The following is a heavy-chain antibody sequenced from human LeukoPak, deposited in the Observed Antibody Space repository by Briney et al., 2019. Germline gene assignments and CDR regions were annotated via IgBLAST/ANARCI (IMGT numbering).Heavy chain of an antibody. CDR2: INWNGGST. CDR3: ARDLAADDAFDI. J-gene: IGHJ3*02. Sequence: GGSLRLSCAASGFTFSSYAMSWVRQAPGKGLEWVSGINWNGGSTGYADSVKGRFTISRDNAKNSLYLQMNSLRAEDTALYHCARDLAADDAFDIWGQGTMVTVSS. CDR1: GFTFSSYA. D-gene: IGHD6-13*01. V-gene: IGHV3-20*01.